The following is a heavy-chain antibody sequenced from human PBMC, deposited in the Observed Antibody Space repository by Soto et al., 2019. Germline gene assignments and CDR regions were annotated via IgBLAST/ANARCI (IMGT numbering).Heavy chain of an antibody. CDR3: ARDKITGLFDY. J-gene: IGHJ4*02. Sequence: SETLSLTCAVYGGSFSGYYWTWIRQPPGTGLEWIGEINHSGSTNYNPSLKSRVTILVDTSKNQFSLKLTSVTAADTAVYYCARDKITGLFDYWGQGTLVT. D-gene: IGHD2-8*02. CDR1: GGSFSGYY. CDR2: INHSGST. V-gene: IGHV4-34*01.